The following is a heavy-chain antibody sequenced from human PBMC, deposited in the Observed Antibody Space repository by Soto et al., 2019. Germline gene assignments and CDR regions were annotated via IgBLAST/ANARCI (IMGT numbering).Heavy chain of an antibody. D-gene: IGHD2-2*01. V-gene: IGHV2-26*01. Sequence: ESGPTLVNPTETLTLTCTVSGFSLSNPKMGVSWIRQPPGKAPEWLAHIFSDDEYSYSTSLKSRLIISKDTSKSQVVLTMTNMDPVESATFYCARIMRDAVGEPDDIYYFEPWGQ. CDR2: IFSDDEY. CDR3: ARIMRDAVGEPDDIYYFEP. J-gene: IGHJ5*02. CDR1: GFSLSNPKMG.